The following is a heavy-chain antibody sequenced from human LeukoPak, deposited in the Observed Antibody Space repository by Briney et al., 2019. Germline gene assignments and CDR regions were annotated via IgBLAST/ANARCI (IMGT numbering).Heavy chain of an antibody. D-gene: IGHD3-9*01. CDR2: MNPNSGNT. CDR3: ARGRSPRYFDWLLSEYYFDY. J-gene: IGHJ4*02. V-gene: IGHV1-8*01. CDR1: GYTFTSYD. Sequence: ASVKASCTASGYTFTSYDINWVRQATGQGLEWMGWMNPNSGNTGYAQKFQGRVTMTRNTSISTAYMELSSLRSEDTAVYYCARGRSPRYFDWLLSEYYFDYWGQGTLVTVSS.